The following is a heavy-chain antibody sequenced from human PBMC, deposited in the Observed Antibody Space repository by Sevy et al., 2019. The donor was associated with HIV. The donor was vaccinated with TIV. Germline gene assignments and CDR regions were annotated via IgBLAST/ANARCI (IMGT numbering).Heavy chain of an antibody. CDR2: IWNDGSNK. Sequence: GGSLRLSCAASGFTFSNYGMHWVRQAPGKGLEWVAVIWNDGSNKYYADSVKGRFTISRDNFKNTLYLQMNSLRVEDTAVYFCARGGDVNDRSAKRDFDYWGQGTLVTVSS. J-gene: IGHJ4*02. V-gene: IGHV3-33*01. CDR1: GFTFSNYG. CDR3: ARGGDVNDRSAKRDFDY. D-gene: IGHD3-22*01.